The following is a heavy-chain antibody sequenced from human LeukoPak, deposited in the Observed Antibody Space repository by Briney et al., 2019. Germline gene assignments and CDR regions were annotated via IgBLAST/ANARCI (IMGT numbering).Heavy chain of an antibody. CDR1: GGSFSDYY. V-gene: IGHV4-34*01. CDR2: IRHSGST. Sequence: PSETLSLTCAVHGGSFSDYYWSWIRQTPGEGLQWIGGIRHSGSTDYNPSLKSRVTMSVDTSKTQFSLKLTSVTAADTAVYYCARGILAKGYFDLWGRDTLVTVSS. CDR3: ARGILAKGYFDL. J-gene: IGHJ2*01. D-gene: IGHD3-3*01.